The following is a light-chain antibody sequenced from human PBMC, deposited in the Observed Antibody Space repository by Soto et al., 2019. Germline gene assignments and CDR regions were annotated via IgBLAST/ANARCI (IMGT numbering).Light chain of an antibody. Sequence: QPVLTQSPSASASLGASVKLTCTLSSGHSNYAIAWHQQQPEKGPRYLMRINSDDSHNKGDGIPDRFSASSSGSERYLTISSLQPEDEADYFCQTWASGIRLFGGGTKVTVL. J-gene: IGLJ3*02. CDR3: QTWASGIRL. V-gene: IGLV4-69*01. CDR2: INSDDSH. CDR1: SGHSNYA.